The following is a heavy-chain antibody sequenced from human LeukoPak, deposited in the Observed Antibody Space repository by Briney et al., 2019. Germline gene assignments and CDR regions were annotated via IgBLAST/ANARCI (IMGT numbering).Heavy chain of an antibody. CDR2: VSHIGNT. CDR1: GASMSSYF. J-gene: IGHJ4*02. V-gene: IGHV4-59*01. D-gene: IGHD3-10*02. CDR3: ARLHVYSGSSIHYIFDS. Sequence: TETLSLTCAVSGASMSSYFWSWVRQPPGKGLEWVGFVSHIGNTNYNPSLKSRVTISLDTSKNQFSLKLSSVTAADTAVYYCARLHVYSGSSIHYIFDSWGQGTLVTVSS.